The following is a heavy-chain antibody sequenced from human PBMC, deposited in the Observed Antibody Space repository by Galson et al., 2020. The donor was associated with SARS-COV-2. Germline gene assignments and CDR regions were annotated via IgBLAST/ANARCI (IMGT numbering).Heavy chain of an antibody. CDR3: AGGVPAATLLWYYGMDV. CDR2: ISYDGSNK. Sequence: TGGSLRLSCAASGFTFSSYAMHWVGQAPGKGLEWVAVISYDGSNKYYADSVKGRFTISRDNSKNTLYLQMNSLRAEDTAVYYCAGGVPAATLLWYYGMDVWAQGTTVTVSS. D-gene: IGHD2-2*01. CDR1: GFTFSSYA. J-gene: IGHJ6*02. V-gene: IGHV3-30-3*01.